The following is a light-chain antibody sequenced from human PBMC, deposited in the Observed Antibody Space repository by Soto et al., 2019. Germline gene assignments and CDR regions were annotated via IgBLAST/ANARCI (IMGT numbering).Light chain of an antibody. Sequence: EVVMTQSPATLSVSPGERATLSCRASQSVRSSLAWYQQRRGQAPRLLIHGALFRATGIPGRFSGSGSETEFTITISNLRSEDFAVYYCQQYNNWPLTFGGGTKVEI. CDR3: QQYNNWPLT. V-gene: IGKV3-15*01. CDR1: QSVRSS. CDR2: GAL. J-gene: IGKJ4*01.